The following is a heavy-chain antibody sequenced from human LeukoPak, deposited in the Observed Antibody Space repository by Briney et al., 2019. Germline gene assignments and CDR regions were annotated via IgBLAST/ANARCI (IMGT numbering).Heavy chain of an antibody. CDR2: IYSSGST. V-gene: IGHV4-39*01. CDR3: ARFGGTYHDSSGYLREDSFDI. D-gene: IGHD3-22*01. J-gene: IGHJ3*02. Sequence: SGALSLTCTVSGDSITSRSYYWGWIRQPPGKGLEWIGSIYSSGSTYYNPSLMGRVTMSVDTSQNQFSLKLRSVTAADTAVYFCARFGGTYHDSSGYLREDSFDIWGQGTMVTVSS. CDR1: GDSITSRSYY.